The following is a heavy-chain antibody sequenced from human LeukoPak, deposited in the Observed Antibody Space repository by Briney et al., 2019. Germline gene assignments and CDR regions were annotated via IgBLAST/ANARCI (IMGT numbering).Heavy chain of an antibody. J-gene: IGHJ4*02. CDR1: GFTFGSYV. CDR3: AKDPPIWPAETYYFDY. CDR2: ISGSGGST. Sequence: GGSLRLSCVGSGFTFGSYVMTWVRQAPGKGLEWVSAISGSGGSTYYADSVKGRFTISRDNSKKTMYLQMNSLGAEDTAVYYCAKDPPIWPAETYYFDYWGQGTLVTVSS. V-gene: IGHV3-23*01. D-gene: IGHD3/OR15-3a*01.